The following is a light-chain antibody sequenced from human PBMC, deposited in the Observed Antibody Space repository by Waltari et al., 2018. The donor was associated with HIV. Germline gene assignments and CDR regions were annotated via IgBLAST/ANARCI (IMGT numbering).Light chain of an antibody. Sequence: QSVLTQPPSASGTPGQRVTISCSGSSSNIGSNTVNWYQQLPGTAPKLLIYSNNQPPSGVPDRVSGSKSGTSASLAISGLQSEDEADYYCAAWDDSLKGYVFGTGTKVTVL. J-gene: IGLJ1*01. CDR3: AAWDDSLKGYV. V-gene: IGLV1-44*01. CDR1: SSNIGSNT. CDR2: SNN.